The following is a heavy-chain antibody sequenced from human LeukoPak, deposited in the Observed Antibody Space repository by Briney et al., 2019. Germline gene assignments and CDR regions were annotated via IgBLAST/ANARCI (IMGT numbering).Heavy chain of an antibody. CDR1: GYTFTSYD. V-gene: IGHV1-8*03. CDR2: MNPNSGNT. Sequence: GASVKVSFKASGYTFTSYDINWVRQATGQGLEWMGWMNPNSGNTGYAQKFQGRVTITRNTSISTAYMELSSLRSEDTAVYYCARVCSSTSCYNDAFDIWGQGTMVTVSS. J-gene: IGHJ3*02. D-gene: IGHD2-2*02. CDR3: ARVCSSTSCYNDAFDI.